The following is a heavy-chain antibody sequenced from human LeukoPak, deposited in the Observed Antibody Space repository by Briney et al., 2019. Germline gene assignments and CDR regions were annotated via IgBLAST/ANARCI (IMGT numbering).Heavy chain of an antibody. V-gene: IGHV4-59*01. CDR3: ARSYYDFWSGPYNWFDP. CDR1: GGSISSYY. D-gene: IGHD3-3*01. CDR2: IYYSGST. J-gene: IGHJ5*02. Sequence: SGTLSLTCTVSGGSISSYYWSWIRQPPGKGLKWIGYIYYSGSTNYNPSLKSRVTISVDTSKNQFSLKLSSVTAADTAVYYCARSYYDFWSGPYNWFDPWGQGTLVTVSS.